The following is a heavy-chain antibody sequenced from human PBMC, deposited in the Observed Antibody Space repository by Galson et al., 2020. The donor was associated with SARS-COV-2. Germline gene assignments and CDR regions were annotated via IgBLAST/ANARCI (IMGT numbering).Heavy chain of an antibody. Sequence: SETLSLTCTVSGGSISSGNYYWNWIRQPAGKGLEWIGRIYSSGSTNYNPSLKSRVTISLDTSKNQFSLKLNSVTAADTAVYYCAGGPVVRCNAYFDYWGPGPLVTVSS. CDR2: IYSSGST. CDR1: GGSISSGNYY. V-gene: IGHV4-61*02. D-gene: IGHD3-10*01. J-gene: IGHJ4*02. CDR3: AGGPVVRCNAYFDY.